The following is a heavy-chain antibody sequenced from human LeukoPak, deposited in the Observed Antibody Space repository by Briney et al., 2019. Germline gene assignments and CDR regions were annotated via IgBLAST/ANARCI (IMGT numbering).Heavy chain of an antibody. Sequence: ASVEVSCKASGYTFTSYGISWVRQAPGQGLEWMGWISAYNGNTNYAQKLQGRVTMTTDTSTSTDYLELSSLRPHEKAVHYVERYGILVVVSDRSNWFDPWGQGTLVTVSS. CDR1: GYTFTSYG. V-gene: IGHV1-18*01. D-gene: IGHD2-15*01. CDR3: ERYGILVVVSDRSNWFDP. CDR2: ISAYNGNT. J-gene: IGHJ5*02.